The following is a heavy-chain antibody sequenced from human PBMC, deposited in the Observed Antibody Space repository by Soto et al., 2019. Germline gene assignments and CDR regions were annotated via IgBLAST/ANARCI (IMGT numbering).Heavy chain of an antibody. J-gene: IGHJ5*02. D-gene: IGHD2-21*01. V-gene: IGHV4-39*01. CDR3: AVIPYNWFDP. CDR1: GGSISSSSYY. Sequence: SETLSLTCTVSGGSISSSSYYWGWIRQPPGKGLEWIGSIYYSGSTYYNPSLKSRVTISVDTSKNQFSLKLSSVTAADTAVYYCAVIPYNWFDPWGQGTLVTVSS. CDR2: IYYSGST.